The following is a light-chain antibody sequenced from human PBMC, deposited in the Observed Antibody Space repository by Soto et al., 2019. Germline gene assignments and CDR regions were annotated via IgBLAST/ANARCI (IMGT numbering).Light chain of an antibody. V-gene: IGKV3-11*01. Sequence: LVLTQSPATLSLSPGERATLSCRASQSVSSYFAWYQQKPGQAPRLLIYDASNRATGIPARFSGSGSGTDFTLTISSLEPEDFAVYYCQQRGNWPLTFGQGTKVDIK. CDR3: QQRGNWPLT. J-gene: IGKJ1*01. CDR2: DAS. CDR1: QSVSSY.